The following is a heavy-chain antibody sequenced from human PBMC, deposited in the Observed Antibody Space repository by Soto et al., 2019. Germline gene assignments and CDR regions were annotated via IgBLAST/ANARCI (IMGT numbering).Heavy chain of an antibody. Sequence: PGGSLRLSCAASGFTFSSYSMNWVRQAPGKGLEWVSSISSSSSYIYYAESVKGRFTISRDNAKNSLYLQMNSLRAEDTAVYYCARGIHDYYYMDVWGKGTTVTVSS. CDR1: GFTFSSYS. CDR2: ISSSSSYI. V-gene: IGHV3-21*01. J-gene: IGHJ6*03. CDR3: ARGIHDYYYMDV.